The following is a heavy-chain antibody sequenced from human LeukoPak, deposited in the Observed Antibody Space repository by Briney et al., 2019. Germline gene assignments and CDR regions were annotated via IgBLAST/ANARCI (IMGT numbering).Heavy chain of an antibody. CDR2: TYTGGNS. CDR3: ARGGRGSAAVVAPRSFDI. D-gene: IGHD3-22*01. V-gene: IGHV3-53*01. CDR1: GFTVSSSY. J-gene: IGHJ3*02. Sequence: PGGSLRLSCAASGFTVSSSYMSWVRQAPGKGLEWVSVTYTGGNSYYAGSVQGRLIISRDISKNTLYLQMNNLRAEDSALYYCARGGRGSAAVVAPRSFDIWGQGTMVTVSS.